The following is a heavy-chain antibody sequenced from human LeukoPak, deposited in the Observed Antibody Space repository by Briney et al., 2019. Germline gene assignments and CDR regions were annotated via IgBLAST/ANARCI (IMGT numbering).Heavy chain of an antibody. CDR1: GFTFSSHA. Sequence: PGGSLRLSCAASGFTFSSHAMHWVRQAPGKGLEYVSAISSDGGVTYYANSVKGRFTISRDNSKNTVHLQMGSLRGEDMAVYYCARDPHCGSTSCLSYFDYWGQGTLVTVPS. CDR2: ISSDGGVT. D-gene: IGHD2-2*01. J-gene: IGHJ4*02. V-gene: IGHV3-64*01. CDR3: ARDPHCGSTSCLSYFDY.